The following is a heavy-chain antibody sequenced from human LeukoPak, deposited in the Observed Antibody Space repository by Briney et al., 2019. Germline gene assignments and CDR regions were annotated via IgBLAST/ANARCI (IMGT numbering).Heavy chain of an antibody. D-gene: IGHD2/OR15-2a*01. CDR1: LYSFTSYW. J-gene: IGHJ4*02. CDR3: ARTSTSPSWAPSGY. Sequence: ESLKISRMGSLYSFTSYWIGWVRQMLGKGLERMGLIYPDDSDTRYSPSFQGQVTISADKSISTAYLQWSSLKASDTAMYYYARTSTSPSWAPSGYWGQGTLVTVSS. V-gene: IGHV5-51*01. CDR2: IYPDDSDT.